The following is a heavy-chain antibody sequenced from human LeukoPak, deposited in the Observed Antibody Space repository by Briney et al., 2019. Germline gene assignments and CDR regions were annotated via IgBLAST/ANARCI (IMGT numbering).Heavy chain of an antibody. CDR1: GYSFSTYA. J-gene: IGHJ6*02. CDR3: AGDEGIAVAGPSNYYYYGMDV. Sequence: ASVKVSCKASGYSFSTYAMHWVRQAPGQGLEWMGWISAYNGNTNYAQKLQGRVTMTTDTSTSTAYMELRGLRSDDTAVYYCAGDEGIAVAGPSNYYYYGMDVWGQGTTVTVSS. D-gene: IGHD6-19*01. CDR2: ISAYNGNT. V-gene: IGHV1-18*01.